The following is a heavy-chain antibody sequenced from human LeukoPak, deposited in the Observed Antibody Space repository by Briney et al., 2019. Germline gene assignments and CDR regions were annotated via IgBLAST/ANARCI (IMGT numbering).Heavy chain of an antibody. V-gene: IGHV1-8*01. D-gene: IGHD2-2*02. CDR2: MNPNSGNT. CDR3: ARGIVAVPAAILDPYWFDP. Sequence: GASVKVSCKASGYTFTSYDINWVRQATGQGLEWMGWMNPNSGNTGYAQKFQGRVTMTRNTSISTAYMELSSLRSEDTAVYYCARGIVAVPAAILDPYWFDPWGQGTLVTVSS. CDR1: GYTFTSYD. J-gene: IGHJ5*02.